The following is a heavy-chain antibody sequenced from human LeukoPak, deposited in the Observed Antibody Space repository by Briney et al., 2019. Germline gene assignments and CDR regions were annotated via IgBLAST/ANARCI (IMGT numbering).Heavy chain of an antibody. CDR1: GGSISSSSYY. CDR2: IYYSGST. J-gene: IGHJ5*02. V-gene: IGHV4-39*07. D-gene: IGHD3-3*01. Sequence: SETLSLTCTVSGGSISSSSYYWGWIRQPPGKGLEWIGSIYYSGSTYYNPSLKSRVTISVDTSKNQFSLKLSSVTAADTAVYYCARGALGITIFGDRLYNWFDPWGQGTLVTVSS. CDR3: ARGALGITIFGDRLYNWFDP.